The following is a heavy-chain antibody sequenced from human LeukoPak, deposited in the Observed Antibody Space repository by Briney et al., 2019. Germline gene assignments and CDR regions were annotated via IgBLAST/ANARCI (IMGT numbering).Heavy chain of an antibody. J-gene: IGHJ4*02. CDR1: GGSISSSNW. Sequence: SETLSLTCAVSGGSISSSNWWSWVCQPPGKGLEWIGEIYHSGSSNYNPSLKSRVTISVDKSKNQFSLKLSSVTAADTAVYYCARERGYCSSTSCYTRGYFDYWGQGTLVTVSS. V-gene: IGHV4-4*02. D-gene: IGHD2-2*02. CDR3: ARERGYCSSTSCYTRGYFDY. CDR2: IYHSGSS.